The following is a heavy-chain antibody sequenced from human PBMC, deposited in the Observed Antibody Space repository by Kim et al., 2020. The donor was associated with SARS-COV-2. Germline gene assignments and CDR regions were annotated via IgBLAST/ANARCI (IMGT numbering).Heavy chain of an antibody. D-gene: IGHD2-15*01. Sequence: YNADSVKGRFTISRDNSKNTLYLQMNSLGAEDTAVYYCAKVIYGGNIDYWGQGTLVTVSS. CDR3: AKVIYGGNIDY. V-gene: IGHV3-23*01. J-gene: IGHJ4*02.